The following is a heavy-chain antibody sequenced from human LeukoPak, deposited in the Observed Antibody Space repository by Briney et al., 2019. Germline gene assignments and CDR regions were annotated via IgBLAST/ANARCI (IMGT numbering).Heavy chain of an antibody. V-gene: IGHV3-33*06. CDR3: AKDALPMITFGGVIVDRNNWFDP. CDR2: IWYDGSNK. J-gene: IGHJ5*02. CDR1: GFTFSSYG. Sequence: GGSLRLSCAASGFTFSSYGIHWVRQAPGKGLEWVAVIWYDGSNKYYADSVKGRFTISRDNSKNTLYLQMNSLRAEDTAVYYCAKDALPMITFGGVIVDRNNWFDPWGQGTLVTVSS. D-gene: IGHD3-16*02.